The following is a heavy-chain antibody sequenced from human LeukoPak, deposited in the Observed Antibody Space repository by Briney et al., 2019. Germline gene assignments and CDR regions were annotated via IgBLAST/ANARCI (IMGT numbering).Heavy chain of an antibody. CDR1: GGSVSSGSYY. D-gene: IGHD2-15*01. Sequence: SETPSLTCTVSGGSVSSGSYYWSWIRQPPGKGLGWIGYIYYSGSTNYNPSPKSRVTIPVDTSKNQLSLKLSSVTAADTAVYYCARGGYCSGGSCYGGRVDYWGQGTLVTVSS. V-gene: IGHV4-61*01. CDR2: IYYSGST. CDR3: ARGGYCSGGSCYGGRVDY. J-gene: IGHJ4*02.